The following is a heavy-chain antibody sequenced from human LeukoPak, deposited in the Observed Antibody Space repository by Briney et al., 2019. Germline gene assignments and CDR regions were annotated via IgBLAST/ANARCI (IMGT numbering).Heavy chain of an antibody. J-gene: IGHJ4*02. Sequence: GASVTVSCKASGYTFTSYYMHWVRQAPGQGLEWMGIINPSGGSTSYAQKFQGRVTLTRDMSTSTVYMALSSLRSEDTAVYYCARATPGFGRNVEKYFDYWGQGTLVTVSS. D-gene: IGHD1-1*01. CDR3: ARATPGFGRNVEKYFDY. CDR1: GYTFTSYY. V-gene: IGHV1-46*01. CDR2: INPSGGST.